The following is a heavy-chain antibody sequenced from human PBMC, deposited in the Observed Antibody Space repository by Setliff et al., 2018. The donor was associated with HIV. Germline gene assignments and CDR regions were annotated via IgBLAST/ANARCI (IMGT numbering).Heavy chain of an antibody. J-gene: IGHJ3*01. D-gene: IGHD1-26*01. CDR3: ARDRVVGATLDPLDL. CDR1: GFTFSSYN. Sequence: GGSLRLSCAASGFTFSSYNMNWVRQAPGKGLEWVSSINSSSNYIYYADSVKGRFTASRDNAKNSLYLQMNSLRAEDTAVYYCARDRVVGATLDPLDLWGQGTMVTVSS. V-gene: IGHV3-21*01. CDR2: INSSSNYI.